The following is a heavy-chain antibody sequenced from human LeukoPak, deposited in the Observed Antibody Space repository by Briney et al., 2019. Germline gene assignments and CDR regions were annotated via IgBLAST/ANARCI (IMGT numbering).Heavy chain of an antibody. CDR3: AREIVVPAAPYYYGMDV. D-gene: IGHD2-2*01. Sequence: SDTLSLTCTVSGGSISSHYWSWMRQPPGKGLEWIGYIYSSGTTKYNPSLMSRVTISVDTTKNQFSLRLNSVTAADTAVYYCAREIVVPAAPYYYGMDVWGQGTSVTVSS. CDR1: GGSISSHY. CDR2: IYSSGTT. J-gene: IGHJ6*02. V-gene: IGHV4-59*11.